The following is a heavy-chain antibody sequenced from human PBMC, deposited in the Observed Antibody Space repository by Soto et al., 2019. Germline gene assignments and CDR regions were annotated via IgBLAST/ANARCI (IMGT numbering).Heavy chain of an antibody. V-gene: IGHV3-30*18. CDR3: AKDVVVGATTGLGDYYYYYGMDV. CDR2: ISYDGSNK. J-gene: IGHJ6*02. CDR1: GFTFSSYG. Sequence: QVQLVASGGGVVQPGRSRRLSCAASGFTFSSYGMQWVRQAPGKGLEWVAVISYDGSNKYYADSVKGRFTISRDNSKNTLYLQMNSLRAEETAVYYCAKDVVVGATTGLGDYYYYYGMDVWGQGTTVTVSS. D-gene: IGHD1-26*01.